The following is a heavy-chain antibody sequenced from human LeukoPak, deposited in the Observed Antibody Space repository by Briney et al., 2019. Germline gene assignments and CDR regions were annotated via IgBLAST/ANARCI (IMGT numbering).Heavy chain of an antibody. V-gene: IGHV3-30-3*01. CDR1: GLTFSNFP. CDR3: ARDLLQLWSPELDY. D-gene: IGHD5-18*01. J-gene: IGHJ4*02. CDR2: ISYDGSNK. Sequence: GGSLRLSCAATGLTFSNFPMHWVRQAPGKGLEWVAVISYDGSNKYYADSVKGRFTISRDNSKNTLHLQMNSLRAEDTAVCYCARDLLQLWSPELDYWGQGTLVTVSS.